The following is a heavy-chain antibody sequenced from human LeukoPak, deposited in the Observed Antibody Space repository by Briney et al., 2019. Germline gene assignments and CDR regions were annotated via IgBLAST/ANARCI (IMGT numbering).Heavy chain of an antibody. CDR2: IKQDGSEK. CDR1: GFAFSSYW. J-gene: IGHJ4*02. D-gene: IGHD2-2*01. V-gene: IGHV3-7*01. Sequence: PGGSLRLSCAASGFAFSSYWMSWVRQAPGKGLEWVANIKQDGSEKYYVDSVKGRFTISRDNAKNSLYLQMNSLRAEDTAVYYCARVRREIWDIVVVPAAPDYWGQGTLVTVSS. CDR3: ARVRREIWDIVVVPAAPDY.